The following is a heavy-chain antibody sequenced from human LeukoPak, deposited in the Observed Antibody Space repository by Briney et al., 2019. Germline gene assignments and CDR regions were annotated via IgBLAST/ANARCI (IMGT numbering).Heavy chain of an antibody. J-gene: IGHJ5*02. CDR3: ARRDYVFYWFDP. CDR2: IYYSGST. V-gene: IGHV4-39*01. D-gene: IGHD4-17*01. Sequence: SETLSLTCTVSGGSISSSSYYWGWIRQPPGKGLEWIGSIYYSGSTYYNPSLKSRVTISVGTSKNQFSLKLSSVTAADTAVYYCARRDYVFYWFDPWGQGTLVTVSS. CDR1: GGSISSSSYY.